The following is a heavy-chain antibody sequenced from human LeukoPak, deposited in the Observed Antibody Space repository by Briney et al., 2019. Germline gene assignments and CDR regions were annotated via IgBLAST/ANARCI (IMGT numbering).Heavy chain of an antibody. Sequence: PSETLSLTCAVYGGSFSGYYWSWIRQPPGKGLEWIGYIYYSGSTNYNPSLKSRVTISVDTSKNQFSLKLSSVTAADTAVYYCAGGPDYYDSSGYYSFDYWGQGTLVTVSS. J-gene: IGHJ4*02. CDR2: IYYSGST. CDR3: AGGPDYYDSSGYYSFDY. V-gene: IGHV4-59*01. CDR1: GGSFSGYY. D-gene: IGHD3-22*01.